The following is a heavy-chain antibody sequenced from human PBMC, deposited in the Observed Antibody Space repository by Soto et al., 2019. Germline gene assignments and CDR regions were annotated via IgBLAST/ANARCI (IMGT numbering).Heavy chain of an antibody. CDR1: GFTFSNAW. CDR3: STNLPNYDILTGRVY. D-gene: IGHD3-9*01. CDR2: IKSKIDGGTA. Sequence: GGSLRLSCAASGFTFSNAWMSWVRQAPGKGLEWVGRIKSKIDGGTADNAAPVKGRFTISRDDSKNTLYLQMNSLKTEDTAVYYCSTNLPNYDILTGRVYWGQGTLVTVSS. J-gene: IGHJ4*02. V-gene: IGHV3-15*01.